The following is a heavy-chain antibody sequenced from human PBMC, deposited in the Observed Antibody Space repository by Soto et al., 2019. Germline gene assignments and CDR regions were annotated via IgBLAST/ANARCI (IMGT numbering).Heavy chain of an antibody. J-gene: IGHJ6*03. D-gene: IGHD3-10*01. CDR2: INAGNGNT. CDR1: GYTFTSYA. Sequence: QVQLVQSGAEVKKPGASVKVSCKASGYTFTSYAMHWVRQAPGQRLEWMGWINAGNGNTKYSQKFQGRVTITRDTSASTAYMELSSLRSEDTAVYYCARGPIWFGELLRGYYMDVWGKGTTVTVSS. V-gene: IGHV1-3*01. CDR3: ARGPIWFGELLRGYYMDV.